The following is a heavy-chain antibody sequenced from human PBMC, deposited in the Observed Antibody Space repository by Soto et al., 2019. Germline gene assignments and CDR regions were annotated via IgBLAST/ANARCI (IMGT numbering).Heavy chain of an antibody. CDR2: IYYSGST. D-gene: IGHD2-15*01. CDR1: GGSISSYY. Sequence: PSETLSLTCTVSGGSISSYYWSWIRQPPGKGLEWIGYIYYSGSTNYNPSLKSRVTISVDTSKNQFSLKLSSVTVADTGVYYCASDGLLDCSGGSCYPWFDPWGQGTLVTVSS. V-gene: IGHV4-59*01. J-gene: IGHJ5*02. CDR3: ASDGLLDCSGGSCYPWFDP.